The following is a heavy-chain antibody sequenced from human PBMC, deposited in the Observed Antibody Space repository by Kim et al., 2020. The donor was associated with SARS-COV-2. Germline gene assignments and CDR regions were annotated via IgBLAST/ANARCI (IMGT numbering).Heavy chain of an antibody. V-gene: IGHV1-18*01. J-gene: IGHJ5*02. Sequence: KLQGRVTMTTDTSTSTAYMELRSLRSDDTAVYYCARVGIVDTAMASWFDPWGQGTLVTVSS. D-gene: IGHD5-18*01. CDR3: ARVGIVDTAMASWFDP.